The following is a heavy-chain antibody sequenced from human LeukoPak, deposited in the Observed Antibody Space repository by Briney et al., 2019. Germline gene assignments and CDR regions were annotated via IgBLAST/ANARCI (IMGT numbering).Heavy chain of an antibody. V-gene: IGHV1-2*02. D-gene: IGHD3-10*01. CDR2: INPDNGGT. CDR1: GYTFTGYY. Sequence: GASVKVSCKTSGYTFTGYYIHWIRQAPGRGLEWLGWINPDNGGTNSAQRFQGRVTMTHDTSSRTVYLEMNRLTSDDTAVYFCVRDHQQLQWSGEGGFDPWGQGTLVIVSS. J-gene: IGHJ5*02. CDR3: VRDHQQLQWSGEGGFDP.